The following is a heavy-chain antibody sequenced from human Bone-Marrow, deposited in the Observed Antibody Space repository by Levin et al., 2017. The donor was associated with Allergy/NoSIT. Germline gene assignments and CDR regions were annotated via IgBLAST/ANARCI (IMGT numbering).Heavy chain of an antibody. Sequence: GGSLRLSCAASGFTFSSYAMHWVRQAPGKGLEWLAVISYDGSNKYYADSVKGRFTISRDNSKNTLYLQMNSLRAEDTAVYYCARDASNYGSEIDYWGQGTLVTVSS. CDR2: ISYDGSNK. J-gene: IGHJ4*02. V-gene: IGHV3-30*04. CDR3: ARDASNYGSEIDY. CDR1: GFTFSSYA. D-gene: IGHD4-11*01.